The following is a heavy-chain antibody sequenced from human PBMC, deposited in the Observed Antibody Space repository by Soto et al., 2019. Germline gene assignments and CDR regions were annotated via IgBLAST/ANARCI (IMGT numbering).Heavy chain of an antibody. CDR2: IYPGDSDT. CDR3: ASLQIAAAGIDAFDI. D-gene: IGHD6-13*01. V-gene: IGHV5-51*01. CDR1: GYSFPNSW. Sequence: GESLKISCRTSGYSFPNSWIGWVRQMPGKGLDWMGIIYPGDSDTKYNPSFEGQVTLSVDKSISTAYLQWSSLKASDTAMYYCASLQIAAAGIDAFDIWGQGTMVTVSS. J-gene: IGHJ3*02.